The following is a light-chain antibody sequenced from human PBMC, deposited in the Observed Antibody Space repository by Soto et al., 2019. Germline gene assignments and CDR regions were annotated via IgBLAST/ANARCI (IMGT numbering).Light chain of an antibody. CDR3: ISYTSSSTYV. J-gene: IGLJ1*01. CDR2: EVS. CDR1: SSDVGGYKY. Sequence: QSVLAQPASVSGSPGQSITISCTGTSSDVGGYKYVSWYQQHPGKAPKVMIYEVSNRPSGVSKRFSGSKSGNTASLTISGLQAEDEADYYSISYTSSSTYVFGTGTKVTVL. V-gene: IGLV2-14*01.